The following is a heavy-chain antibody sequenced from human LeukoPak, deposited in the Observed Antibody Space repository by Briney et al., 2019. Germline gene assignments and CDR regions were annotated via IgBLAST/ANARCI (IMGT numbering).Heavy chain of an antibody. V-gene: IGHV3-33*01. CDR3: ARGGGGYGYGYDY. Sequence: GGSLRLSCAASGFTFSSYGMHWVRQAPGKGLEWVAVIWYDGSNKYYADSVKGRFTISRDNSKNTLYLQMNSLRAEDTAVYYCARGGGGYGYGYDYWGQGTLVTVSP. D-gene: IGHD5-18*01. J-gene: IGHJ4*02. CDR1: GFTFSSYG. CDR2: IWYDGSNK.